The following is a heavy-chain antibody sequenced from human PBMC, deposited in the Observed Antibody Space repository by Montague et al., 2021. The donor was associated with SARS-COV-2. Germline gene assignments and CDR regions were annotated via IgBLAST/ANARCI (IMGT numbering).Heavy chain of an antibody. CDR3: ARVVGFDFDY. J-gene: IGHJ4*02. CDR2: IYTSGST. D-gene: IGHD2-21*01. Sequence: TLSLTCTVSGGSISSGSYYWSWIRQPAGKGLEWIGRIYTSGSTNYNPSLKSRVTLSVDTSKNQFSLKLGSVTAADTAVYYCARVVGFDFDYWGQGTLVTVSS. V-gene: IGHV4-61*02. CDR1: GGSISSGSYY.